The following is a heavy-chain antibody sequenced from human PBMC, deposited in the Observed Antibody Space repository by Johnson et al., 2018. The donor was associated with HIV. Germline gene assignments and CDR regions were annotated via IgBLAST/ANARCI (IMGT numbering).Heavy chain of an antibody. D-gene: IGHD1-1*01. CDR3: ARGDIGWNDDVAFCI. CDR2: ISYDGSNK. CDR1: GFTYSSYA. Sequence: QVQLVESGGGVVQPGRSLRLSCVVSGFTYSSYAMHWVRQAPGKGLEWVAVISYDGSNKYYADSVKGRFTISRDNSKNTLYLQMNSLRGEDTAVYYCARGDIGWNDDVAFCIWGQGTMVTVSS. J-gene: IGHJ3*02. V-gene: IGHV3-30*04.